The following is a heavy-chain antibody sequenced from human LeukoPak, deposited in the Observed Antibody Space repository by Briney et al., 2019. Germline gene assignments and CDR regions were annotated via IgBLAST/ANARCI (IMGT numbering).Heavy chain of an antibody. CDR3: ARQFVAAASGAFDI. V-gene: IGHV4-59*08. CDR1: GGSISSYY. D-gene: IGHD6-13*01. J-gene: IGHJ3*02. CDR2: IYYSGST. Sequence: SETLSLTCTVSGGSISSYYWSWIRQPPGKGLEWIGYIYYSGSTNYNPSLKSRVTISVDTSKNQFSLKLSSVTAADTAVYCCARQFVAAASGAFDIWGQGTMVTVSS.